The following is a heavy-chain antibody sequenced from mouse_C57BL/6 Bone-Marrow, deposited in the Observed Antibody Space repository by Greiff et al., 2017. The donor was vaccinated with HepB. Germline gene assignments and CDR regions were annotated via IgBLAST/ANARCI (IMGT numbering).Heavy chain of an antibody. CDR1: GYTFTDYY. J-gene: IGHJ2*01. CDR2: INPYNGGT. Sequence: EVQLQQSGPVLVKPGASVKMSCKASGYTFTDYYMNWVKQSHGKSLEWIGVINPYNGGTSYNQKFKGKATLTVDKSSSTAYMELNSLTSEDSAVYYCARYYDYGEDNYWGQGTTLTVSS. V-gene: IGHV1-19*01. CDR3: ARYYDYGEDNY. D-gene: IGHD2-4*01.